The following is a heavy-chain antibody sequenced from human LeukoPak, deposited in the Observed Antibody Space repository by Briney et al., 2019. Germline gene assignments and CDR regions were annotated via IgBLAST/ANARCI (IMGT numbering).Heavy chain of an antibody. CDR3: ARVPGQLVIDY. Sequence: SETLSLTCTVSGGSISSSSYYWGWIRQPPGKGLEWIGSIYYSGSTYYNPSLKSRVTISVDTSKNQFSLKLSSVTAADTAVYYCARVPGQLVIDYWGQGTLVTVSS. J-gene: IGHJ4*02. V-gene: IGHV4-39*01. CDR2: IYYSGST. D-gene: IGHD6-13*01. CDR1: GGSISSSSYY.